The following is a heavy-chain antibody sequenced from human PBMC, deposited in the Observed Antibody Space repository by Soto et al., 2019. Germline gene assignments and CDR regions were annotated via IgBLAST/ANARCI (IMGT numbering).Heavy chain of an antibody. D-gene: IGHD2-15*01. CDR3: AIRAGWRPFDY. CDR1: GYTFTGFH. CDR2: INPSGGST. Sequence: ASVKVSCKASGYTFTGFHIHWVRQAPGQGLEWMGWINPSGGSTSYAQKFQGRVTMTRDTSTSTVYMELSSLRSEDTAVYYCAIRAGWRPFDYWGQGTLVTVSS. J-gene: IGHJ4*02. V-gene: IGHV1-46*01.